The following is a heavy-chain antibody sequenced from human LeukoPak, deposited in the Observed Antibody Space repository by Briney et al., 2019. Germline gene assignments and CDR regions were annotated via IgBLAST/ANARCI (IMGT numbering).Heavy chain of an antibody. CDR3: AKSTRAVMAMMDV. J-gene: IGHJ6*04. D-gene: IGHD3-16*01. CDR2: TNSDGSST. Sequence: GGSLRLSCAASGFTFSTYWMHWVRQVPGKGLVWVSRTNSDGSSTSYADSVKGRFTISRDNAKNTLYLQMNSLRAEDTAVYFCAKSTRAVMAMMDVWGKGTTVTVSS. CDR1: GFTFSTYW. V-gene: IGHV3-74*01.